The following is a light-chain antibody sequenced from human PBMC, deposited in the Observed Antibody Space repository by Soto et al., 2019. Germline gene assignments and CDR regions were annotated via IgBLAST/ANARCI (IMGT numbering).Light chain of an antibody. CDR3: LLSYSGAPYV. CDR2: DTS. J-gene: IGLJ1*01. CDR1: TGAVTSGHY. Sequence: QAVGTQEPSLTVSPGGPVTLTCGSSTGAVTSGHYPYWFQQKPGQAPRTLIYDTSNKHSWTPARFSGSLLGGKAALTLSGAQPEDEAEYYCLLSYSGAPYVFGAGTKVTVL. V-gene: IGLV7-46*01.